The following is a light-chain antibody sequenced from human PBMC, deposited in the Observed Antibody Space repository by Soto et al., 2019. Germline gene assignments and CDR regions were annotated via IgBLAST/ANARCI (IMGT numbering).Light chain of an antibody. CDR3: QQYNTYST. J-gene: IGKJ5*01. Sequence: DLQMTPSPSPLSASVGGRITIPCRASQSISIWLAWYQQKPGKAPKLLIYDASSLKSGVPARFSGSGSGTEFTLTISSLQPDDFATYYCQQYNTYSTFGQGTRLEIK. CDR2: DAS. CDR1: QSISIW. V-gene: IGKV1-5*01.